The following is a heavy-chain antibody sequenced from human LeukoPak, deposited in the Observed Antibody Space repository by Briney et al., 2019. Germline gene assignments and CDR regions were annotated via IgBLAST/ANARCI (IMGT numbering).Heavy chain of an antibody. V-gene: IGHV1-18*01. CDR3: ARDSPRVVVPADLHYYSMDV. J-gene: IGHJ6*02. D-gene: IGHD2-2*01. Sequence: ASVKVSCKASGYTFTSYGISWVRQAPGQGLEWMGWISAYNGNTNYAQKLQGRVTMTTDTSTSTAYMELSRLRSDDTAVYYCARDSPRVVVPADLHYYSMDVWGQGTTVTVSS. CDR1: GYTFTSYG. CDR2: ISAYNGNT.